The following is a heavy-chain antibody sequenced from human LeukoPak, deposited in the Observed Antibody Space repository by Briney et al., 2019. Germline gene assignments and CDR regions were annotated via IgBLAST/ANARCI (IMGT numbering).Heavy chain of an antibody. J-gene: IGHJ6*03. Sequence: PSETLSLTCTVPGGSISSYYWSWIRQPPGKGQEWIGYIYYSGSTNYNPSLKSRVTISVDTSKNQFSLKLSSVTAADTAVYYCARQGKLWFGELFDMDVWGKGTTVTVSS. CDR3: ARQGKLWFGELFDMDV. CDR1: GGSISSYY. D-gene: IGHD3-10*01. CDR2: IYYSGST. V-gene: IGHV4-59*08.